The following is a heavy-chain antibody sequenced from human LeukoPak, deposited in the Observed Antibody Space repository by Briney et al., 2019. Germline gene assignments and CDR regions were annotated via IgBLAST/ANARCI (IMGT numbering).Heavy chain of an antibody. Sequence: QSGGSLRLSCAASGFTFSSYWMHWVRQVPGKGLVWVSRINTDGSSISYADSVKGRFTISRDNAKNTLYLQMYSLRAEDTAAYYCARGGSSGYYSLGYWGQGTLVTVSS. CDR2: INTDGSSI. J-gene: IGHJ4*02. CDR1: GFTFSSYW. V-gene: IGHV3-74*01. CDR3: ARGGSSGYYSLGY. D-gene: IGHD3-22*01.